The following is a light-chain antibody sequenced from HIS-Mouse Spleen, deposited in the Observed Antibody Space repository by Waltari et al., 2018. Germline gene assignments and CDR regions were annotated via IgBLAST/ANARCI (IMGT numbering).Light chain of an antibody. Sequence: QSVLTQPPSASGTPGQRVTISCSGSSSNIGSNTVNWYKQRPGTAPKPRHYNNTPRPSGVPDRFSGSKSGTSASLAISGLQSEDEADYYCAAWDDSLNGWVFGGGTKLTVL. CDR3: AAWDDSLNGWV. V-gene: IGLV1-44*01. CDR1: SSNIGSNT. CDR2: NNT. J-gene: IGLJ3*02.